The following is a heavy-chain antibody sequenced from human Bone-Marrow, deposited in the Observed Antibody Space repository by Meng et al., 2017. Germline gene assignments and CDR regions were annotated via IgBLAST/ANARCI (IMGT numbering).Heavy chain of an antibody. V-gene: IGHV4-31*03. CDR2: IYYSEST. CDR3: ARESSSGSYYFDY. J-gene: IGHJ4*02. CDR1: GGSISSGGYY. Sequence: QVQLQESGPGLVKPSQTLSTTCTFSGGSISSGGYYWSWIRPHPGKGLEWIGYIYYSESTYYNPSLKSRVTISVDTSKNQFSRRLSSVTAADTAVYYCARESSSGSYYFDYWGQGTLVTVSS. D-gene: IGHD6-19*01.